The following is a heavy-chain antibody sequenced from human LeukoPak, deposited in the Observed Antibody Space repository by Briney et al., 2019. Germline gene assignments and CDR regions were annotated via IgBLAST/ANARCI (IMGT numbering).Heavy chain of an antibody. CDR3: ARRTAYSYGSGSYPFDS. V-gene: IGHV4-59*08. CDR1: GGSINSYY. CDR2: IYFSGSA. J-gene: IGHJ4*02. Sequence: PSETLSLTCVVSGGSINSYYWSWSRQPPGKAPEWIGYIYFSGSANYNPSLKSRVTISVDTSKNQFSLRLSSVTAADTAVYYCARRTAYSYGSGSYPFDSWGQGMLVTVSS. D-gene: IGHD3-10*01.